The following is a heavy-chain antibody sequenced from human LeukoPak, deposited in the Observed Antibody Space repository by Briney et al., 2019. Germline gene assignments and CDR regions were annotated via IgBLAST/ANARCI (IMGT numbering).Heavy chain of an antibody. CDR3: ARGGLGYCSGGSCYSDKPAAFDI. V-gene: IGHV1-18*01. D-gene: IGHD2-15*01. CDR2: ISAYNGNT. CDR1: GYTFTSYG. J-gene: IGHJ3*02. Sequence: ASVKVSCMASGYTFTSYGISWVRQAPGQGLEWMGWISAYNGNTNYAQKLQGRVTMTTDTSTSTAYMELRSLRSDDTAVYYCARGGLGYCSGGSCYSDKPAAFDIWGQGTMVTVSS.